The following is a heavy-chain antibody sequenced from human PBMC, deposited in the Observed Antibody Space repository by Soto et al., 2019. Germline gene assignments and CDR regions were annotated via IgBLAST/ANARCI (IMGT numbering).Heavy chain of an antibody. J-gene: IGHJ6*02. CDR2: IRSTSNAM. Sequence: EVQLVESGGGLVQPGGSLRLSCVASGFTFSRSSMNWVRQAPGKGLEWVSNIRSTSNAMYYADSVKGRFTVSRDNGKNSLYLQMNSLRAEDTAVYYCARDQIAVAGTNYYYYGMDVWGQGTTVTVSS. CDR1: GFTFSRSS. CDR3: ARDQIAVAGTNYYYYGMDV. D-gene: IGHD6-19*01. V-gene: IGHV3-48*01.